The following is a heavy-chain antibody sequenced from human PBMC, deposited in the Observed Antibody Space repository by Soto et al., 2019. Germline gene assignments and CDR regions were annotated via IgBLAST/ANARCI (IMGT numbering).Heavy chain of an antibody. Sequence: LGESLKISCKGSGYSFTSYWIGWVRQMPGKGLEWMGIIYPGDSDTRYSPSFQGQVTISADKSISTAYLQWGSLKASDTAMYYCARQNFLIAAAGYDAFDIWGQGTMVTVSS. D-gene: IGHD6-13*01. CDR1: GYSFTSYW. J-gene: IGHJ3*02. CDR3: ARQNFLIAAAGYDAFDI. V-gene: IGHV5-51*01. CDR2: IYPGDSDT.